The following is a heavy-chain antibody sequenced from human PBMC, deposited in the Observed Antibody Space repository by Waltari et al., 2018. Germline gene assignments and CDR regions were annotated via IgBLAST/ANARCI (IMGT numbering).Heavy chain of an antibody. CDR2: IFYDGSA. V-gene: IGHV4-39*01. CDR1: DGSLPCSSYY. J-gene: IGHJ3*02. Sequence: QLPLQESGPGRVKPSETLSLTCIVSDGSLPCSSYYWAWIRQPPGKGLEWIGSIFYDGSAYYHPSLKSRVTMSVDTSKSHFSLKLISVIAADTAVYYCARHGYYGSGSFHIWGQGTMLTVSS. CDR3: ARHGYYGSGSFHI. D-gene: IGHD3-10*01.